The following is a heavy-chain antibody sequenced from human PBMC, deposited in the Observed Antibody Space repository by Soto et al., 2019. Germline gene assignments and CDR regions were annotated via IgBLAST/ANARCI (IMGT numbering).Heavy chain of an antibody. CDR2: ISSDGINK. D-gene: IGHD2-15*01. V-gene: IGHV3-30*03. Sequence: GGSLRLSCTASRFTFSNYGMHWVRQAPGKGLEWVAIISSDGINKYYADSVKGRFTISRDNSKNTLYLEVNSLRVEDTAVYYCARQVVRLRGYYYYGMDVWGQGTTVTVSS. CDR3: ARQVVRLRGYYYYGMDV. CDR1: RFTFSNYG. J-gene: IGHJ6*02.